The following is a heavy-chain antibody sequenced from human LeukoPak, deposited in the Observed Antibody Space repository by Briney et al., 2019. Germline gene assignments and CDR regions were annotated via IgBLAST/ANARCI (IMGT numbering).Heavy chain of an antibody. V-gene: IGHV1-69*13. CDR2: IIPIFGTA. Sequence: ASVKVSCKASGGTFSSYAISWVRQAPGQGLEWMGGIIPIFGTANYAQKFQGRVTITAVESMTTAYMELSSLRSEDTAVYYCARGWLAETTVVTPYNYWGQGTLVTVSS. J-gene: IGHJ4*02. D-gene: IGHD4-23*01. CDR3: ARGWLAETTVVTPYNY. CDR1: GGTFSSYA.